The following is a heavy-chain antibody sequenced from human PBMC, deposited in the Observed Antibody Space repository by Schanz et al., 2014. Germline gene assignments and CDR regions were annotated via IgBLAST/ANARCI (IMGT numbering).Heavy chain of an antibody. D-gene: IGHD1-1*01. CDR1: GGSIRSGTYY. J-gene: IGHJ2*01. V-gene: IGHV4-61*02. CDR3: ARDTTWRLDL. Sequence: QVQLQESGPGLVKPSQTLSLTCTVSGGSIRSGTYYWSWIRQPAGKALEWVGRVFPNGITNYNPSHKSRVPISLHPSKTHFSLTLTSLTAADTAVYYCARDTTWRLDLWGRGTLVTVSS. CDR2: VFPNGIT.